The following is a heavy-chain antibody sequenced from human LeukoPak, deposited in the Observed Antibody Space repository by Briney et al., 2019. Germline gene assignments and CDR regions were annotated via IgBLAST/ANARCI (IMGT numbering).Heavy chain of an antibody. Sequence: GASVKVSCKASGYTFNTYGISWVRQAPGQGLEWMGWISAYNGNTNYAQKLQGRVTMTTGTSTSTAYMELRSLKSDDTAVYYSASLKNYYDSSGYLVTDAFDIWGQGTMVTVSS. J-gene: IGHJ3*02. CDR1: GYTFNTYG. CDR3: ASLKNYYDSSGYLVTDAFDI. D-gene: IGHD3-22*01. CDR2: ISAYNGNT. V-gene: IGHV1-18*01.